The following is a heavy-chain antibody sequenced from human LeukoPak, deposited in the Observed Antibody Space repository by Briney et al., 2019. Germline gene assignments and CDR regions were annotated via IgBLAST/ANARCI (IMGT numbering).Heavy chain of an antibody. Sequence: GESLKISCKGSGYSFTRHWIGWVRQMAGKGLEWMGIIYPDDSETRYSPSFQGQVTISADKSISTAYMQWSSLKASDTAMYYCARRDSSGSADFDYWGQGTPVTVSS. J-gene: IGHJ4*02. CDR2: IYPDDSET. CDR3: ARRDSSGSADFDY. D-gene: IGHD3-22*01. V-gene: IGHV5-51*01. CDR1: GYSFTRHW.